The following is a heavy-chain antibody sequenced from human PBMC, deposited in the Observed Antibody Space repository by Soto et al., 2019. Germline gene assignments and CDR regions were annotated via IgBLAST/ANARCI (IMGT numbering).Heavy chain of an antibody. CDR1: GGTFSSYA. Sequence: SVKVSCKASGGTFSSYAISWVRQAPGQGLEWMGGIIPIFGTANYAQKFQGRVTITADESTSTAYMELSSLRSEDTAVYYCAREHDYGDYFDYWGQGTLVTVSS. D-gene: IGHD4-17*01. CDR3: AREHDYGDYFDY. V-gene: IGHV1-69*13. CDR2: IIPIFGTA. J-gene: IGHJ4*02.